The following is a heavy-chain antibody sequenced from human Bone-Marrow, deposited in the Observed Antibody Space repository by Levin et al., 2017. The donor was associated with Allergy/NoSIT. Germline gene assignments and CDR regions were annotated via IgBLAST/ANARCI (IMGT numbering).Heavy chain of an antibody. CDR2: VSGIGDET. D-gene: IGHD2/OR15-2a*01. V-gene: IGHV3-23*01. J-gene: IGHJ4*02. CDR1: GLAFGNYA. CDR3: AKGGHESFYDY. Sequence: GESLKISCAASGLAFGNYAMTWVRQAPGEGLEWVSTVSGIGDETFYADSVKGRFTISRDNSKNTVYLQMTSLRADDTAVYYCAKGGHESFYDYWGQGTLVTVSS.